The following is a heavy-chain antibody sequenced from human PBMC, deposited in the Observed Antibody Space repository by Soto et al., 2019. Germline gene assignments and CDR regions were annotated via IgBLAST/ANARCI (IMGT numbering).Heavy chain of an antibody. CDR1: GFSLYNVPAA. Sequence: QITLKESGPTLVKPTQNLTLTCTFSGFSLYNVPAAVGWIRQPPGKALDWLALLYWNDDKRYNPSLRSRLTVTGDFSQNQVGLMKTNMDPADTATYYCAHVHPGVVSGAYYLDYWGQGILVTFSP. V-gene: IGHV2-5*01. CDR2: LYWNDDK. D-gene: IGHD2-2*01. CDR3: AHVHPGVVSGAYYLDY. J-gene: IGHJ4*02.